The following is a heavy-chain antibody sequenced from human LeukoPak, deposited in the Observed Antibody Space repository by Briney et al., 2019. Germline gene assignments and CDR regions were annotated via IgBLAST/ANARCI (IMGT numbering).Heavy chain of an antibody. V-gene: IGHV1-18*01. CDR2: ISAYNGNT. J-gene: IGHJ3*01. CDR1: GYTFKNYI. D-gene: IGHD3/OR15-3a*01. CDR3: ARLQYTKDWPPGTFDL. Sequence: GASVKVSCKASGYTFKNYIIAWVRQAPGQGLEWMGWISAYNGNTNSAQKLQGSVTMTTDTSTSTAYMELRSLNSDDTAVYYCARLQYTKDWPPGTFDLWGQGTMVTVSS.